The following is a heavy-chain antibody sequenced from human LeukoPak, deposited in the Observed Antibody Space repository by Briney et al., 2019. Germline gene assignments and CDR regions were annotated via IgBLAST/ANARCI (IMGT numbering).Heavy chain of an antibody. Sequence: PGGSLRLSCAASGFTFSTYWMSWVRQAPGKGLEWVANIHQDGNEKYYVDSVKGRFTISRDNAKKSLYLQMNSLRADDTAVYYCARVWGGYSGEDYWGQGTLVTVSS. V-gene: IGHV3-7*01. J-gene: IGHJ4*02. CDR3: ARVWGGYSGEDY. CDR1: GFTFSTYW. CDR2: IHQDGNEK. D-gene: IGHD4-23*01.